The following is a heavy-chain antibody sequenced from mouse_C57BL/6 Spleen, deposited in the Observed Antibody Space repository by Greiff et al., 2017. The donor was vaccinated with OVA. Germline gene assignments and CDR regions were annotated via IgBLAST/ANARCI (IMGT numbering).Heavy chain of an antibody. CDR3: ARSLCWLLPYYFDY. D-gene: IGHD2-3*01. CDR2: INPNNGGT. V-gene: IGHV1-18*01. J-gene: IGHJ2*01. Sequence: EVQVVESGPELVKPGASVKIPCKASGYTFTDYNMDWVKQSHGKSLEWIGDINPNNGGTIYNQKFKGKATLTVDKSSSTAYMELRSLTSEDTAVYYCARSLCWLLPYYFDYWGQGTTLTVSS. CDR1: GYTFTDYN.